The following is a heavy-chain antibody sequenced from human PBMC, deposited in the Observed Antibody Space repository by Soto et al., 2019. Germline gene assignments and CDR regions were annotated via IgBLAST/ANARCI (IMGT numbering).Heavy chain of an antibody. Sequence: LTCTVSGGSISSYYWSWIRQPPGKGLEWIGYIYYSGSTSYNPSLKSRVTISVDTSKNQFSLKLSSVTAADTAVYYCARGYDFWSGYFDYWGQGTLVTVSS. V-gene: IGHV4-59*01. CDR2: IYYSGST. D-gene: IGHD3-3*01. J-gene: IGHJ4*02. CDR3: ARGYDFWSGYFDY. CDR1: GGSISSYY.